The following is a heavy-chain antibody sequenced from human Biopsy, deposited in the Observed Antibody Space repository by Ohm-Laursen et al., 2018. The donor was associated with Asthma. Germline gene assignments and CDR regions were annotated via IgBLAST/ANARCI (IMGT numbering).Heavy chain of an antibody. V-gene: IGHV3-30*18. D-gene: IGHD3-10*01. CDR3: AKVYYGSGSRPSPYGMDV. Sequence: SLRLSCSASGFTFSTYGMHWVRQAPGKGLEWVAVISYDGTHEHYADSVKGRFTISRDNSKNTLYLQMNSLRGEDSAVYYCAKVYYGSGSRPSPYGMDVWGQGTTVTVSS. CDR2: ISYDGTHE. J-gene: IGHJ6*02. CDR1: GFTFSTYG.